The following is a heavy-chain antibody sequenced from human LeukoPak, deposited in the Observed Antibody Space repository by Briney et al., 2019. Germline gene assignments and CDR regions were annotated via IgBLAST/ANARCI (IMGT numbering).Heavy chain of an antibody. D-gene: IGHD6-19*01. CDR2: INPNSGGT. J-gene: IGHJ5*02. CDR3: AREEYSSGSNWFDP. Sequence: ASVKVSCKASGYTFTGYYMHWVRQAPGQGLEWMGWINPNSGGTNYAQKFQGRVTMTRDTSISTAYMELSRLRSDDTAVYYCAREEYSSGSNWFDPWGQGTLVTVSS. V-gene: IGHV1-2*02. CDR1: GYTFTGYY.